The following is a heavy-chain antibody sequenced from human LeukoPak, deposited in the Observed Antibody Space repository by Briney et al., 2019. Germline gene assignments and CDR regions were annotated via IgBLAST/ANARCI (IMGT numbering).Heavy chain of an antibody. CDR1: GGSIISSNHY. D-gene: IGHD1-26*01. J-gene: IGHJ5*02. V-gene: IGHV4-39*01. CDR2: ISYSGGT. Sequence: PSETLSLTCTVSGGSIISSNHYWGWTRQPPGKGLEWFGSISYSGGTAYNPSLRSRVTISVDTSKNQFSLKVNSVTAADTAVYYCARGRASGSYQKDKYNWFDPWGQGTLVTVSS. CDR3: ARGRASGSYQKDKYNWFDP.